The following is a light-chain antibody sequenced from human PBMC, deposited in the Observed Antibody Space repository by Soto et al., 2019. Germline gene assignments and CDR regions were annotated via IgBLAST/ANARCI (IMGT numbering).Light chain of an antibody. CDR1: SSDVGGYND. Sequence: QSAPTQPASVSGSPGQSITISCTGTSSDVGGYNDVSWYQHYSGKAPKLMMFDVRYRPSGVSNRFSGSKSGNTASLTISGLQAEDEADYYCSSYARTSTLVFGTGTKVTVL. V-gene: IGLV2-14*03. CDR2: DVR. CDR3: SSYARTSTLV. J-gene: IGLJ1*01.